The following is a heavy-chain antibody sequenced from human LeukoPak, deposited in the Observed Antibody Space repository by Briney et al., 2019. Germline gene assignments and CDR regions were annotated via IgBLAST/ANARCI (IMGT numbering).Heavy chain of an antibody. J-gene: IGHJ5*02. Sequence: SETLSLTCTVSGGSISSGGYYWSWIRQHPGKGLEWIGYIYYSGSTYYNPSLKSRVTISVDTSKNQFSLKLSSVTAAGTAVYYCARGVARGANWFDPWGQGTLVTVSS. CDR2: IYYSGST. D-gene: IGHD2-15*01. V-gene: IGHV4-31*03. CDR1: GGSISSGGYY. CDR3: ARGVARGANWFDP.